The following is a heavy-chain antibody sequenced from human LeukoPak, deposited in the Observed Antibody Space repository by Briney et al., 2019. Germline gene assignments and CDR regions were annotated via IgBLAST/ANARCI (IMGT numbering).Heavy chain of an antibody. CDR2: INTNTGNP. J-gene: IGHJ3*02. D-gene: IGHD1-1*01. Sequence: TSVKVSCKASGYIFTTHAINWVRQAPGQGLEWMGWINTNTGNPSYGQGLTGRFVFSLDTSVSTAHLKITSLKAEDTAIYFCVRNDFRDAFDIWGQGTKVTVSS. CDR1: GYIFTTHA. V-gene: IGHV7-4-1*02. CDR3: VRNDFRDAFDI.